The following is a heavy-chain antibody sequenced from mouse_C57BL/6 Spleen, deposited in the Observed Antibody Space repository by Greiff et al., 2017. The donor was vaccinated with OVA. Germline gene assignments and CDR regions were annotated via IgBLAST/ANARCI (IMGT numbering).Heavy chain of an antibody. V-gene: IGHV5-16*01. J-gene: IGHJ4*01. CDR3: ARDIRRAEVYAMDY. Sequence: EVQLVESEGGLVQPGSSMKLSCTASGFTFSDYYMAWVRQVPEKGLEWVANINYDGSSTYYLDSLKSRFIISRDNAKNILYLQMSSLKSEDTATYYCARDIRRAEVYAMDYWGQGTSVTVSS. CDR2: INYDGSST. CDR1: GFTFSDYY. D-gene: IGHD3-3*01.